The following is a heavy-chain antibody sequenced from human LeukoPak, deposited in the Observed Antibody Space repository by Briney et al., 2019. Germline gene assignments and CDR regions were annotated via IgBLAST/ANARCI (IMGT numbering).Heavy chain of an antibody. CDR3: ARGLWFGDPNYFDY. J-gene: IGHJ4*02. V-gene: IGHV3-21*01. CDR1: GFTFSSYS. D-gene: IGHD3-10*01. CDR2: ISSSSSYI. Sequence: GGSLRLSCAASGFTFSSYSMNWVRQAPGKGLEWVSSISSSSSYIYYADSVKGRFTISRDNAKNSLYLQMNSLRAEDTAVYYCARGLWFGDPNYFDYWGQGTLVTVSS.